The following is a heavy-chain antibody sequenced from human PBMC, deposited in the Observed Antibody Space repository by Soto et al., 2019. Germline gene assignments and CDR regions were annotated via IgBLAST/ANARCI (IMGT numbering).Heavy chain of an antibody. Sequence: ASLKVSCKTSGYTFTSYSISCVRHTPGQGLELMGWISAYNGNTNYAQKLQGRVTMTTDTSTSTAYMELRSLRSDDTAVYYCAGITMVRGVIITPLDFEYWGQGTLVTVSS. V-gene: IGHV1-18*01. CDR2: ISAYNGNT. CDR3: AGITMVRGVIITPLDFEY. J-gene: IGHJ4*02. CDR1: GYTFTSYS. D-gene: IGHD3-10*01.